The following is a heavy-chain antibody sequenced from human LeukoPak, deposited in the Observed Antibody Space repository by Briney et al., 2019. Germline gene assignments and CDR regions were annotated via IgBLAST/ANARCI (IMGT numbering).Heavy chain of an antibody. CDR2: ISAYNGNT. Sequence: ASVKVSCKASGYTFTSYGISWVRQAPGQGLEWMGWISAYNGNTNYAQKLQGIVTMTTDTSTSTAYMELRSLRSDDTAVYYCARGIVGGDIVATIYYFDYWGQGTLVTVSS. D-gene: IGHD5-12*01. CDR3: ARGIVGGDIVATIYYFDY. CDR1: GYTFTSYG. V-gene: IGHV1-18*04. J-gene: IGHJ4*02.